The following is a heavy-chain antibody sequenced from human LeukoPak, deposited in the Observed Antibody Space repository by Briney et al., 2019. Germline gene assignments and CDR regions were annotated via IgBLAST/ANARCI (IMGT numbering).Heavy chain of an antibody. CDR2: ISGSGGSA. J-gene: IGHJ6*03. V-gene: IGHV3-23*01. CDR1: GFTFSSYA. CDR3: AKDTYSSSVLYMDV. D-gene: IGHD6-13*01. Sequence: AGGSLRLSCAASGFTFSSYAMSWVRQAPGKGLEWVSGISGSGGSAYYADSVKGRFTISRDNSKNTLYLQMNSLRAEDTAVYYCAKDTYSSSVLYMDVWGKGTTVTVSS.